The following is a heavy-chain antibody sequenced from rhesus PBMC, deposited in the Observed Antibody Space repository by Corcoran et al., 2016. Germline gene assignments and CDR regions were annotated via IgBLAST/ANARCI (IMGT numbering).Heavy chain of an antibody. J-gene: IGHJ2*01. CDR2: INPYSGNT. D-gene: IGHD1-44*01. Sequence: QVQLVQSGAEVKKPGSSVKVSCKASGYTFTDYYIHWVRQAPRQGLEWMGWINPYSGNTKYAQKFQGRVTVTRDTSTSTAYMELSSLRSEDMAVYYCTRSAGRDWYFDLWGPGTPITISS. V-gene: IGHV1S2*01. CDR3: TRSAGRDWYFDL. CDR1: GYTFTDYY.